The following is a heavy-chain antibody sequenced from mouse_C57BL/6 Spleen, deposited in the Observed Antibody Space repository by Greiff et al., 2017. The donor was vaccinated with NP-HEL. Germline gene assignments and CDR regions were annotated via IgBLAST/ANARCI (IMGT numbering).Heavy chain of an antibody. CDR1: GFSLTSYG. D-gene: IGHD2-4*01. CDR2: IWSGGST. Sequence: VKLQESGPGLVQPSQSLSITCTVSGFSLTSYGVHWVRQSPGKGLEWLGVIWSGGSTDYNAAFISRLSISKDNSKSQVFFKMNSLQADDTAIYYCATFYYDYDSFAYWGQGTLVTVSA. CDR3: ATFYYDYDSFAY. J-gene: IGHJ3*01. V-gene: IGHV2-2*01.